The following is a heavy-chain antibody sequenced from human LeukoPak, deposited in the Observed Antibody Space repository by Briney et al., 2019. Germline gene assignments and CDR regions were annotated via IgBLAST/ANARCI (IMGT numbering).Heavy chain of an antibody. V-gene: IGHV4-34*01. CDR1: GGSFSGYY. CDR3: ARGRRWLVPLGAFDI. CDR2: INHSGST. Sequence: PSETLSLTCAVYGGSFSGYYWSWIRQPPGKGLEWIGEINHSGSTNYNPSLKSRVTISVDTSKNQFSLKLSSVTAADTAVYYCARGRRWLVPLGAFDIWGQGTMVTVSS. J-gene: IGHJ3*02. D-gene: IGHD6-19*01.